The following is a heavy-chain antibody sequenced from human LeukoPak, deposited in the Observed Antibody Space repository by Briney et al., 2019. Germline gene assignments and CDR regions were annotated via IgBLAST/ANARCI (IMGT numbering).Heavy chain of an antibody. CDR1: GGSISSTNYY. Sequence: SETLSLTCTVSGGSISSTNYYWSWIRQPPGKGLEWIGEINHSGSTNYNPSLKSRVTISVDTSKNQFSLKLSSVTAADTAVYYCAREKGQIYYFDYWGQGTLVTVSS. CDR2: INHSGST. V-gene: IGHV4-39*07. D-gene: IGHD2/OR15-2a*01. J-gene: IGHJ4*02. CDR3: AREKGQIYYFDY.